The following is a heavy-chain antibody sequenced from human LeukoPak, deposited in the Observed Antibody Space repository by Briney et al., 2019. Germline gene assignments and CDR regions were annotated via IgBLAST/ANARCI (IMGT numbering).Heavy chain of an antibody. CDR2: ISYDGSNK. Sequence: PGGSLRLSCAASGFTFSSYAMHWVRQAPGKGLEWVAVISYDGSNKYYADSVKGRFTISRDNSKNTLYLQMNSLRAEDTAVYYCASLEPRIAVGTWPFDYWGQGTLVTVSS. V-gene: IGHV3-30-3*01. CDR3: ASLEPRIAVGTWPFDY. D-gene: IGHD6-19*01. J-gene: IGHJ4*02. CDR1: GFTFSSYA.